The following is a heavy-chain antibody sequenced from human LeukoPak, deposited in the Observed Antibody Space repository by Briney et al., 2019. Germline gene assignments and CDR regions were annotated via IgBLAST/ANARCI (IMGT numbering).Heavy chain of an antibody. J-gene: IGHJ4*02. Sequence: GGSLRLSCAASGFTFSTYEMTWVRQSPGKGLEWVSYISSSGSTIYYADSVKGRFTISRDNSKNTLYLQMNSLRAEDTAVYYCAKDPLRGDFWSGYPPGDYWGQGTLVTVSS. CDR3: AKDPLRGDFWSGYPPGDY. CDR2: ISSSGSTI. V-gene: IGHV3-48*03. CDR1: GFTFSTYE. D-gene: IGHD3-3*01.